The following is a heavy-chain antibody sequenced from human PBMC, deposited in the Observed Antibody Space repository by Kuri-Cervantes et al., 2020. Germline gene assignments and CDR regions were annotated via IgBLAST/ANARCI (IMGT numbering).Heavy chain of an antibody. CDR1: GFTFSSYG. Sequence: GESLKISCAASGFTFSSYGMHWVRQAPGKGLGWVAVISYDGSNKYYADSVKGRFTISRDNSKNTLYLQMNSLRAEDTAVYYCANGSPYEDYWGQGTLVTVSS. CDR3: ANGSPYEDY. V-gene: IGHV3-30*18. J-gene: IGHJ4*02. CDR2: ISYDGSNK. D-gene: IGHD2-8*01.